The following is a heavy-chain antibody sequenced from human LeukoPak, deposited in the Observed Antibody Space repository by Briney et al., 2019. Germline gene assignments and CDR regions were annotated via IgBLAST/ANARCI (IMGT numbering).Heavy chain of an antibody. CDR2: IYASGST. Sequence: PSETLSLTCTVPGGSISSGSYCWSWIRQPAGKGLEWIGRIYASGSTNYNPSLRGRVTISVDASKNQISLKLTPVTAADTAVYYCARERGYGGTFDYWGQGTLVTVSS. V-gene: IGHV4-61*02. CDR1: GGSISSGSYC. D-gene: IGHD4-23*01. CDR3: ARERGYGGTFDY. J-gene: IGHJ4*02.